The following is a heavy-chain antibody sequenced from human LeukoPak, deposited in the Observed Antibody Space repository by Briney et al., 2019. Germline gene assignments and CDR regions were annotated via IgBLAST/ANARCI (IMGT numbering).Heavy chain of an antibody. D-gene: IGHD3-22*01. V-gene: IGHV3-30*02. CDR1: GFTFSNYG. CDR2: IRYDGSNK. CDR3: AKGGDSSGYYFPTYFDY. Sequence: SGGSLRLSCAASGFTFSNYGMHWVRQAPGKGLEWVASIRYDGSNKYYADSVKGRFTITRDNSKNTLYLQMNSLRAEDTAVYYCAKGGDSSGYYFPTYFDYWGQGTLVTVSS. J-gene: IGHJ4*02.